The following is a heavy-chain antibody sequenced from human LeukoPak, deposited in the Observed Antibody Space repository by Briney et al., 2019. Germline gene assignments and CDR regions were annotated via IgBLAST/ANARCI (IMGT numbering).Heavy chain of an antibody. CDR2: VNPSSGDT. CDR1: GYTFTSYN. V-gene: IGHV1-46*01. D-gene: IGHD3-16*01. J-gene: IGHJ4*02. Sequence: GASVKVSCKTSGYTFTSYNMHWVRLAPGQGLEWMGVVNPSSGDTSFEQKFQGRVTMTRDTSTNTVYMELSSLRSEDTAVYYCARRSVTFSFDYWGRGTLVTVSS. CDR3: ARRSVTFSFDY.